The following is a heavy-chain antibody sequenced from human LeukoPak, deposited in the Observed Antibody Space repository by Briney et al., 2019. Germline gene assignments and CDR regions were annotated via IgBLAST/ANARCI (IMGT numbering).Heavy chain of an antibody. Sequence: GGSLRLSCAASGFTFSRYGMHWVRQAPGKGLEWVALIWYDGSNKYHADSVKGRFTISRDNSKNTLYLQMNSLRAEDTAVYYCARAIVAVPGAVDYWGQGTLVTVSS. CDR3: ARAIVAVPGAVDY. CDR2: IWYDGSNK. J-gene: IGHJ4*02. D-gene: IGHD2-2*01. V-gene: IGHV3-33*01. CDR1: GFTFSRYG.